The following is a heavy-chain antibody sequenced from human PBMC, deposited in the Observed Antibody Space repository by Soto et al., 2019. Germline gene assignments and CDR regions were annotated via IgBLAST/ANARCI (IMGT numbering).Heavy chain of an antibody. CDR2: INSDGSST. J-gene: IGHJ4*02. CDR3: AKGPYCSGGSCYDY. CDR1: GFTFSNFW. D-gene: IGHD2-15*01. V-gene: IGHV3-74*01. Sequence: PGGSLRLSCAASGFTFSNFWMHWVRQAPGKGLVWVSRINSDGSSTSYADSVKGRFTISRDNSKNTLYLQMNSLRAEDTAVYYCAKGPYCSGGSCYDYWGQGTLVTGSS.